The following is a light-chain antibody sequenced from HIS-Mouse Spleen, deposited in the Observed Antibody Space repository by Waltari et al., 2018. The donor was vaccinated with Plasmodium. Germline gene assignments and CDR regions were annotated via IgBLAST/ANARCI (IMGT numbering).Light chain of an antibody. V-gene: IGKV3-20*01. Sequence: TQSPGTLSLSPGERATLSCRASQSVSSSYLAWYQQKPGQAPRLLIYGASSRATGIPDRFSGSGSGTDFILIISRLEPEDFAVYYCQQYGSSPLTFGGGTKVEIK. CDR3: QQYGSSPLT. CDR1: QSVSSSY. J-gene: IGKJ4*01. CDR2: GAS.